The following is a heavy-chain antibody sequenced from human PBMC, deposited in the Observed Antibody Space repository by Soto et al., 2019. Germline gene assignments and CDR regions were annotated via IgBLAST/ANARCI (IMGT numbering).Heavy chain of an antibody. Sequence: SETLSLTCTVSGGSISSYYWSWIRQPPGKGLEWIGYTYYSGSTNYNPSLKSRVTISVDTSKNQFSLKLSSVTAADTAVYYCARDNSRGVGAPGYYYYYGMDVWGQGTTVTVSS. CDR2: TYYSGST. D-gene: IGHD1-26*01. J-gene: IGHJ6*02. V-gene: IGHV4-59*01. CDR3: ARDNSRGVGAPGYYYYYGMDV. CDR1: GGSISSYY.